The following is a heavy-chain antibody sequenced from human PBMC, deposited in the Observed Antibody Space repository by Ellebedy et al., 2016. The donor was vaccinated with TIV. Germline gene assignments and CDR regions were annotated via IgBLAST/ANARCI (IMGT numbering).Heavy chain of an antibody. V-gene: IGHV4-59*01. CDR1: GGSISPYY. Sequence: MPSETLSLTCTVSGGSISPYYWSWIRQPPGKGLECIGYISYSGSTNYNPSLQRRVTISVDTSKNQFSLKLTSVTAADTAVYYCARVVWQLPVSYAFDIWGQGTMVTVSS. CDR2: ISYSGST. D-gene: IGHD2-15*01. J-gene: IGHJ3*02. CDR3: ARVVWQLPVSYAFDI.